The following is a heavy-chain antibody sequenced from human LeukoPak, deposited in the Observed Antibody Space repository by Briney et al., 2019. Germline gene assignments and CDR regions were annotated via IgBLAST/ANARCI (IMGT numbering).Heavy chain of an antibody. CDR3: ARPTTILGPVDY. Sequence: SGTLSLSCTVSGGSVSSSSYYWGWIRQPPGKGLEWIGSIYYSGSTYYNPSLKSRVTISVDTSKNQFSLKLSSVTAADTAVYYCARPTTILGPVDYWGQGTLVTVSS. J-gene: IGHJ4*02. CDR2: IYYSGST. CDR1: GGSVSSSSYY. V-gene: IGHV4-39*01. D-gene: IGHD3-3*01.